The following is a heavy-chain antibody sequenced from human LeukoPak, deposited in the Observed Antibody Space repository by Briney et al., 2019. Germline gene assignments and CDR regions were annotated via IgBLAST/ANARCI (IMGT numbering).Heavy chain of an antibody. J-gene: IGHJ4*02. D-gene: IGHD4-11*01. V-gene: IGHV4-34*01. CDR1: GGSFSGYY. CDR3: ARVRATTRLVPVD. CDR2: INHSGST. Sequence: PSETLSLTCAVYGGSFSGYYWSWIRQPPGKGLEWIGEINHSGSTNYNPSLKSRVTISVDTSKNQFSLKLSSVTAADTAVYYCARVRATTRLVPVDWGQGTLVTVSS.